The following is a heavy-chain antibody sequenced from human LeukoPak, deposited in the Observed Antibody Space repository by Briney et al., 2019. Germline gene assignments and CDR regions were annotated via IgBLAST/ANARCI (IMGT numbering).Heavy chain of an antibody. CDR3: ARFAYGLPWYFDY. J-gene: IGHJ4*02. CDR1: GGSFSGYY. Sequence: SETLSLTCAVYGGSFSGYYWSWIRQPPGKGLEWIGEISHSGSTNCNPSLKSRVTISVDTSKNQFSLKLSSVTAADTAVYYCARFAYGLPWYFDYWGQGTLVTVSS. CDR2: ISHSGST. D-gene: IGHD3-10*01. V-gene: IGHV4-34*01.